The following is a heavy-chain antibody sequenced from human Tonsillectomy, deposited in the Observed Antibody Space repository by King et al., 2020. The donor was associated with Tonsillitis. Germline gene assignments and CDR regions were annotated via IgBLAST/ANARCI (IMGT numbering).Heavy chain of an antibody. CDR2: IYYSGST. CDR3: ARDYGGNQAWSFDL. Sequence: QLQESGPGLVKPSETLSLTCTVSGGSISSYYWSWIRQPPGKGLEWIGYIYYSGSTNYNPSLKSRVTISVDTSKNQFSLKLSSVTAADTAVYYCARDYGGNQAWSFDLWGRGTLVTVSS. D-gene: IGHD4-23*01. V-gene: IGHV4-59*01. CDR1: GGSISSYY. J-gene: IGHJ2*01.